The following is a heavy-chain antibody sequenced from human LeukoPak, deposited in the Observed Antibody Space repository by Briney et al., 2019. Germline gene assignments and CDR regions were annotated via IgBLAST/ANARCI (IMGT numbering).Heavy chain of an antibody. J-gene: IGHJ4*02. V-gene: IGHV4-4*07. Sequence: PSETLSLTCTVSGGSISSYYWSWIRQPAGKGLEWIGRIHTSGSTNYNPSLKSRVTMSVDTSKRQFSLKLSSVTAADTAVYYCARDLRYDSSGWAFDYWGQGTLVTVSS. CDR3: ARDLRYDSSGWAFDY. CDR1: GGSISSYY. CDR2: IHTSGST. D-gene: IGHD3-22*01.